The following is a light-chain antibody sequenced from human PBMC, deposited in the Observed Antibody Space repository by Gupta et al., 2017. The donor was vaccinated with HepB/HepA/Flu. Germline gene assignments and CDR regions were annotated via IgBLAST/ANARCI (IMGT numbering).Light chain of an antibody. CDR1: QSISNW. CDR3: QQYNSYLFT. J-gene: IGKJ3*01. Sequence: DIQMTQSPSTLSASVGDRVTITCRASQSISNWLAWYQQKPGKAPKVLIYKASSLESGVPSRFSGSGSGTEFTLTISSLQPDDFATYYCQQYNSYLFTFGHGTKVDTK. V-gene: IGKV1-5*03. CDR2: KAS.